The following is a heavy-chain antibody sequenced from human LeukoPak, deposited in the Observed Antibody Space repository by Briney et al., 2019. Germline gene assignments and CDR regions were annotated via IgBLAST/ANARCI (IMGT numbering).Heavy chain of an antibody. V-gene: IGHV3-20*04. CDR2: INWNGGST. CDR3: ARDRPYYDFWSGYGG. CDR1: GFTFDDYG. D-gene: IGHD3-3*01. Sequence: PGGSLRLSCAASGFTFDDYGMSWVRQAPGKGLEWVSGINWNGGSTGYADSVKGRFTISRDNAKNSLYLQMNNLRAEDTALYYCARDRPYYDFWSGYGGWGQGTLVTVSS. J-gene: IGHJ4*02.